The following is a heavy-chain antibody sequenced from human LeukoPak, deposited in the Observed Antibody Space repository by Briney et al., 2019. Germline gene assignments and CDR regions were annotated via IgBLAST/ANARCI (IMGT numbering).Heavy chain of an antibody. CDR1: GYSFTNYG. J-gene: IGHJ5*02. CDR2: INTNTGNP. D-gene: IGHD3-16*01. CDR3: ARDASIIIRGRDWFDP. Sequence: GASVKVSCKASGYSFTNYGVNWVRQAPGQGLEWMGWINTNTGNPTYAQGFTGRFVFSLDTSVTTAYLQIGSLKAEDTATYYCARDASIIIRGRDWFDPWGQGTLVTVSS. V-gene: IGHV7-4-1*01.